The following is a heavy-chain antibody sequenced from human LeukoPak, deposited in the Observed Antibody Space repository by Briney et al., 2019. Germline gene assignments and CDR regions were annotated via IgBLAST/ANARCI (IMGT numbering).Heavy chain of an antibody. CDR1: GFTFSNYG. Sequence: GGSLRLSCAASGFTFSNYGMHWVRQAPGKGLEWVAVIWYDGSNKYYADSVKGRFTISRDNSKNTLFLQMNSLRAEDTAVYYCAREGKYSYGPFDYWGQGTLVTVSS. CDR3: AREGKYSYGPFDY. D-gene: IGHD5-18*01. CDR2: IWYDGSNK. J-gene: IGHJ4*02. V-gene: IGHV3-33*01.